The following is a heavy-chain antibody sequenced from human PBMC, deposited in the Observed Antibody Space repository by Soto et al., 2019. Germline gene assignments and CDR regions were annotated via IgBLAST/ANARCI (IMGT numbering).Heavy chain of an antibody. D-gene: IGHD2-2*01. V-gene: IGHV1-3*01. J-gene: IGHJ4*02. Sequence: ASVKVSCKASGYTFTSYAMHWVRQAPGQRLEWMGWINAGNGNTKYSQKFQGRVTITRDTSASTAYMELSSLRSEDTAVYYCGWSGIVVVPAASISYYFDYWGQGTLVTVSS. CDR3: GWSGIVVVPAASISYYFDY. CDR1: GYTFTSYA. CDR2: INAGNGNT.